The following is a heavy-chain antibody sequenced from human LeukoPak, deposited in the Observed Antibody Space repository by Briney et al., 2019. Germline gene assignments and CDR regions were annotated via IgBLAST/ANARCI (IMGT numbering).Heavy chain of an antibody. V-gene: IGHV3-7*03. CDR2: IKQDESEK. CDR1: GFTFSNYW. CDR3: ARVFTSGSPFDY. J-gene: IGHJ4*02. D-gene: IGHD1-26*01. Sequence: GGSLRLSCVVSGFTFSNYWMSWVRQAPGKGLEWVANIKQDESEKYYVDSVKGRFTISRDNAKNSLYLQMNSLRAEDTAVYYCARVFTSGSPFDYWGQGTLVTVSS.